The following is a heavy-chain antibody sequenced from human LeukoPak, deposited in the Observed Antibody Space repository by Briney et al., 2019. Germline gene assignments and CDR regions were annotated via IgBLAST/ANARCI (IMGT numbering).Heavy chain of an antibody. V-gene: IGHV3-49*04. CDR2: IRSKIYGGTP. J-gene: IGHJ5*02. D-gene: IGHD6-13*01. CDR3: AGRGYSRHSVHH. CDR1: GFTFGDYA. Sequence: GGSLRLSCTASGFTFGDYAMTWVRQAPGKGLEWVGFIRSKIYGGTPEYAASVKGRFTISRDNAKNSLYLQMNSLRAEDTAVYYCAGRGYSRHSVHHWGQGTLVTVSS.